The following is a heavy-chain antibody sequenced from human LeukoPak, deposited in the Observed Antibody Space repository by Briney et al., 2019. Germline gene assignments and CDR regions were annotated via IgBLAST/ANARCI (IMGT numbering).Heavy chain of an antibody. CDR3: ARALDCSGGSCYSIWFDP. D-gene: IGHD2-15*01. CDR1: GYTFTGYY. CDR2: INPNSGGT. Sequence: ASVKVSCKASGYTFTGYYMHWVRQAPGQGLEWMGWINPNSGGTNYAQKFQGRVTMTRDTSISTAYMELSRLRSDDTAVYYCARALDCSGGSCYSIWFDPWGQGTLVTVSS. J-gene: IGHJ5*02. V-gene: IGHV1-2*02.